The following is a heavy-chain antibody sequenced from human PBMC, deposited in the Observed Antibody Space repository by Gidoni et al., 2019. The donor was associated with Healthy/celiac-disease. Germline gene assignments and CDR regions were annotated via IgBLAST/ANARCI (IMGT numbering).Heavy chain of an antibody. J-gene: IGHJ4*02. CDR3: ATDLVGYGDYAVAY. V-gene: IGHV1-24*01. Sequence: QVQLVQSGAEAKKPGASVKVSGKVSGYTRTEFSLHWVRPAPGKGLEWMGGFDPEDAETIYAQTFPGSVTMTEDTSTDTAYLELRSLRSEDPAVYSCATDLVGYGDYAVAYWGQGTLVTVSS. CDR1: GYTRTEFS. CDR2: FDPEDAET. D-gene: IGHD4-17*01.